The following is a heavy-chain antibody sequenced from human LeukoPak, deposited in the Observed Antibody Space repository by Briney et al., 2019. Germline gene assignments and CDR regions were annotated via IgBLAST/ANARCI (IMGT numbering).Heavy chain of an antibody. D-gene: IGHD1-26*01. V-gene: IGHV1-18*01. Sequence: ASVKVSCKASGYTFTSYGISWVRQAPGQGLEWMGWISAYNGSTNYAQKLQGRATMTTDTSTSTAYMELRSLRSDDTAVYYCATAVGGSYFSGSYDYWGQGTLVTVSS. CDR2: ISAYNGST. CDR1: GYTFTSYG. CDR3: ATAVGGSYFSGSYDY. J-gene: IGHJ4*02.